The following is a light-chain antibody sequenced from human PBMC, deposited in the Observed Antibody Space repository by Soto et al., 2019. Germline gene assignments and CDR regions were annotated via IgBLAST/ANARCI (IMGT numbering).Light chain of an antibody. V-gene: IGKV4-1*01. CDR3: QQCYSTPPWT. J-gene: IGKJ1*01. CDR2: WAS. CDR1: QRVLYRSNDKNY. Sequence: DIVMSQSSDALVASPPERATINCSCAQRVLYRSNDKNYLAWYQQKPPQPPQLLIYWASTRGSGVPHPFSGSGSGTDFTLPTSSRQAPDVVVYYCQQCYSTPPWTFGQGTKVDIK.